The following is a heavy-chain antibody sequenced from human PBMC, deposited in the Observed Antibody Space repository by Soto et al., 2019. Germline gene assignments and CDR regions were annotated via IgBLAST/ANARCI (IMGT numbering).Heavy chain of an antibody. D-gene: IGHD3-22*01. CDR3: TTGGWLSHYYYYGMDV. J-gene: IGHJ6*02. CDR2: IKSKTDGGTT. CDR1: GFTFSNAW. Sequence: GGSLRLSCAASGFTFSNAWMSWVRQAPGKXLEWVGRIKSKTDGGTTDYAAPVKGRFTISRDDSKNTLYLQMNSLKTEDTAVYYCTTGGWLSHYYYYGMDVWGQGTTVTVSS. V-gene: IGHV3-15*01.